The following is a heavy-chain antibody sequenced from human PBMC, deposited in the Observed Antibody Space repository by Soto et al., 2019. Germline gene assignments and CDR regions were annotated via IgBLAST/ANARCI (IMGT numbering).Heavy chain of an antibody. CDR3: ARTYYDILTGYYPPYFAY. CDR1: GYSFTSYW. J-gene: IGHJ4*01. CDR2: IYPGDSDT. V-gene: IGHV5-51*01. D-gene: IGHD3-9*01. Sequence: GESLKISCKGSGYSFTSYWIGWVRQMPGKGLEWMGIIYPGDSDTRYSPSFQGQVTISADKSISTAYLQWSSLKASDTAMYYCARTYYDILTGYYPPYFAYWGHGTLVTFSS.